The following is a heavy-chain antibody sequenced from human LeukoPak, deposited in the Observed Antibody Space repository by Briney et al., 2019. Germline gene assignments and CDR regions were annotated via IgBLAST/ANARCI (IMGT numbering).Heavy chain of an antibody. Sequence: ASVKVSCKASGSTFTSYGISWVRQAPGQGLEWMGWISAYNGNTNYAQKLQGRVTMTTDTSTSTAYMELTSLRSDDTAVYYCARHRLDRLYYDSSGYYHDAFDIWGQGTMVTVSS. CDR3: ARHRLDRLYYDSSGYYHDAFDI. CDR2: ISAYNGNT. J-gene: IGHJ3*02. CDR1: GSTFTSYG. D-gene: IGHD3-22*01. V-gene: IGHV1-18*01.